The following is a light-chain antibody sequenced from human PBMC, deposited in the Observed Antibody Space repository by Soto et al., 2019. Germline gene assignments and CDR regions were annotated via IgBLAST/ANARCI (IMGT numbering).Light chain of an antibody. CDR2: DAS. J-gene: IGKJ1*01. CDR3: QQYNSYSPS. V-gene: IGKV1-5*01. Sequence: IQMTQSPSTLSASVGDRDTNTFPASTSISSWLAWYQQKPGKAPKLLIYDASSLESGVPSRFSGSGSGTEFTLTISSLQPDDFATYYCQQYNSYSPSFGQGTKVDIK. CDR1: TSISSW.